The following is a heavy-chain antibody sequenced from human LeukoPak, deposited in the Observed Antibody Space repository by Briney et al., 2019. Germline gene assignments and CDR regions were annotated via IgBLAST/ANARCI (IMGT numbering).Heavy chain of an antibody. Sequence: ASVKVSCKASGGTFSSYAISWVRQAPGQGLEWMGGIIPIFGTANYAQKFQGRVTITTDESTSTAYMELSSLRSEDTAVYYCARDQLGYSGYDLMDVWGKGNTVTVSS. J-gene: IGHJ6*03. D-gene: IGHD5-12*01. CDR1: GGTFSSYA. CDR3: ARDQLGYSGYDLMDV. V-gene: IGHV1-69*05. CDR2: IIPIFGTA.